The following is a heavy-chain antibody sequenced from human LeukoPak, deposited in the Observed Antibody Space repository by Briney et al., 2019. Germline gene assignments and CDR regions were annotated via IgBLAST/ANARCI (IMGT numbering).Heavy chain of an antibody. Sequence: SETLSLTCTVSGGSISSRPYYWSWIRQPPGKGLEWIGEINHSGSANYNPPLKSRVTISVDTSKNQFSLKLSSVTAADTAVYYCAIGYCSSTSCPQAPDFDYWGQGTLVTVSS. D-gene: IGHD2-2*01. V-gene: IGHV4-39*07. CDR3: AIGYCSSTSCPQAPDFDY. CDR2: INHSGSA. J-gene: IGHJ4*02. CDR1: GGSISSRPYY.